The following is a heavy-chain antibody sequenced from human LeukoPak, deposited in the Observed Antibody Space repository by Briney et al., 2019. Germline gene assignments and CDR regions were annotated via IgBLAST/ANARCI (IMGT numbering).Heavy chain of an antibody. D-gene: IGHD3-10*01. V-gene: IGHV1-2*02. Sequence: ASVKVSCKASGYIFTGYYMHWVRQAPGQGLEWMGWINPNSGDTNYAQKFQGGVTMTRDTSISTAYMELSRLRSDDTAVYYCARGGTGIDYCYSMDVWGKGTTVTVSS. J-gene: IGHJ6*03. CDR2: INPNSGDT. CDR1: GYIFTGYY. CDR3: ARGGTGIDYCYSMDV.